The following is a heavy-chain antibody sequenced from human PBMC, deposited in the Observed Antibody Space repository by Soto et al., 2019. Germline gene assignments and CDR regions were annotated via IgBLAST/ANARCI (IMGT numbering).Heavy chain of an antibody. CDR1: GGSISSGDYY. D-gene: IGHD3-3*01. Sequence: SETLSLTCTVSGGSISSGDYYWSWIRQPPGKGLEWIGYIYYSGSTYYNPSLKSRVTISVDTSKNQFSLKLSSVTAADTAVYYCARTCITTFGLAYYYCGMDVWGQGTTVTVSS. V-gene: IGHV4-30-4*01. CDR2: IYYSGST. J-gene: IGHJ6*02. CDR3: ARTCITTFGLAYYYCGMDV.